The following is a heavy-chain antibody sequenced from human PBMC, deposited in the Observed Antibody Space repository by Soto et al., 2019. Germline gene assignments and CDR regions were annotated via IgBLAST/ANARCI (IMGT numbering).Heavy chain of an antibody. CDR3: AKFSSYDSSGYYFENWFDP. CDR1: GFTFSSYA. D-gene: IGHD3-22*01. Sequence: GGSLRLSCAASGFTFSSYAMSWVRQAPGKGLEWVSAISGSGGSTYYADSVKGRFIISRDNSKNTLYLQMNSLRAEDTAVYYCAKFSSYDSSGYYFENWFDPWGQGTLVTVSS. CDR2: ISGSGGST. V-gene: IGHV3-23*01. J-gene: IGHJ5*02.